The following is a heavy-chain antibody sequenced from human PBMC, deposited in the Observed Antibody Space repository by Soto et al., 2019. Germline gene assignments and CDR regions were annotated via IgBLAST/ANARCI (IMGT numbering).Heavy chain of an antibody. CDR2: ISYDGSNK. Sequence: QVQLVESGGGVVQPGRSLRLSCAASGFTFSSYGMHWVRQAPGKGLEWVAVISYDGSNKYYADSVKGRFTISRDNSKNTLYLQMNSLRAEDTAVYYGAKEAVDSSGWQWGPWFDPWGQGTLVTVSS. CDR1: GFTFSSYG. J-gene: IGHJ5*02. CDR3: AKEAVDSSGWQWGPWFDP. D-gene: IGHD6-19*01. V-gene: IGHV3-30*18.